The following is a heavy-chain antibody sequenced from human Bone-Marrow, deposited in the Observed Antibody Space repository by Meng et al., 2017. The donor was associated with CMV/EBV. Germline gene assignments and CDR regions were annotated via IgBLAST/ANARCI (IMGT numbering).Heavy chain of an antibody. V-gene: IGHV4-59*08. CDR3: ARNIAAADFDY. D-gene: IGHD6-13*01. CDR2: IYHSGST. CDR1: GGSISSYY. Sequence: SETLSLTCTVSGGSISSYYWSWIRQPPGKGLEWIGSIYHSGSTYYNPSLKSRVTISVDTSKNQFSLKLSSVTAADTAVYYCARNIAAADFDYWGQGTRVTGSS. J-gene: IGHJ4*02.